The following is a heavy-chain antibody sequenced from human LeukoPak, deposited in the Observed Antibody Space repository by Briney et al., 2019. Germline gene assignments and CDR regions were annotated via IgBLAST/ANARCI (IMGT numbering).Heavy chain of an antibody. Sequence: SVKVSCKASGGTFSSYAISWVRQAPGQGLEWMGGIIPIFGTANYAQKFQGRVTITADKSTSTAYMELSSLRSEDTAVYYCARESLVGATTFYYFDYWGQGTLVTVSS. CDR1: GGTFSSYA. D-gene: IGHD1-26*01. J-gene: IGHJ4*02. CDR3: ARESLVGATTFYYFDY. V-gene: IGHV1-69*06. CDR2: IIPIFGTA.